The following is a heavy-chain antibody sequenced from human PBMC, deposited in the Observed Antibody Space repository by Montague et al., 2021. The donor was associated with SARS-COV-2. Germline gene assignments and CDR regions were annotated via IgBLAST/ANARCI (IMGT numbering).Heavy chain of an antibody. D-gene: IGHD3-3*01. V-gene: IGHV4-59*01. Sequence: SETLSLTCTVSGGSISSYYWSWIRQPPGKGLEWIGYIYYSESTNYNPSLKSRVTISVDTSKNQFSLKLSSVTAADTAVYYCARDRRFLEWPGLYYYYGMDVWGQGTTVTVSS. J-gene: IGHJ6*02. CDR3: ARDRRFLEWPGLYYYYGMDV. CDR1: GGSISSYY. CDR2: IYYSEST.